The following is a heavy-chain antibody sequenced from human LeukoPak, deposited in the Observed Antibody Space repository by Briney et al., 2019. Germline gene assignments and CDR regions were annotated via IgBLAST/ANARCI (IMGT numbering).Heavy chain of an antibody. D-gene: IGHD3-22*01. CDR2: INTNTGNP. CDR3: ARVPGSSGYFPHWYFDL. CDR1: GYTFTSYA. Sequence: ASVKVSCKASGYTFTSYAMNWVRQAPGQGLEWMGWINTNTGNPTYAQGFTGRFVFSLDTSVSTAYLQISSLKAEDTAVYYCARVPGSSGYFPHWYFDLWGRGTLVTVSS. J-gene: IGHJ2*01. V-gene: IGHV7-4-1*02.